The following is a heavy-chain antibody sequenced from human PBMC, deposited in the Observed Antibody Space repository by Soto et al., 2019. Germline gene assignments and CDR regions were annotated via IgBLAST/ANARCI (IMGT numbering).Heavy chain of an antibody. CDR2: TRNKANSYTT. J-gene: IGHJ6*02. Sequence: EVQLVESGGGLVQPGGSLRLSCAASGLTFSDHYMDWVRQAPGKGLEWVGRTRNKANSYTTEYAASVKGRFTISRDDSKNSLYLQMNSPKTEDTAVYYCARTAPGYYYGMDVWGQGTTVTVSS. CDR1: GLTFSDHY. V-gene: IGHV3-72*01. CDR3: ARTAPGYYYGMDV.